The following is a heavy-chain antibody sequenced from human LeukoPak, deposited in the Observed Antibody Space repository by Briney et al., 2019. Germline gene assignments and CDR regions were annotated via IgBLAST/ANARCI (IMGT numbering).Heavy chain of an antibody. CDR3: ASDSPYYGMDV. CDR2: INSDGSAT. J-gene: IGHJ6*02. Sequence: PGGSLRLYCAASGFPFSSYWMHWVRQVPGKGLLWVSRINSDGSATIYADSVRGRFTISRDNAKNTLYLQMSGLRVEDTAVYHCASDSPYYGMDVWGQGTTVTVSS. V-gene: IGHV3-74*01. CDR1: GFPFSSYW.